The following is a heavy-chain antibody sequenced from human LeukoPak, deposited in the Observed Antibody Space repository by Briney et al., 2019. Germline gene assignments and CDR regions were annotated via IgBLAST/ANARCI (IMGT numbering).Heavy chain of an antibody. Sequence: KPSETLSLTCAVYGGSFSGYYWSWIRQPPGKGLEWIGEINHSGSTNYNPSLKSRVTISVDTSKNQFSLKLSSVTAADTAVYYCARRGGPRPEHYWGQGTLVTVSS. CDR3: ARRGGPRPEHY. CDR1: GGSFSGYY. J-gene: IGHJ4*02. CDR2: INHSGST. V-gene: IGHV4-34*01. D-gene: IGHD2-15*01.